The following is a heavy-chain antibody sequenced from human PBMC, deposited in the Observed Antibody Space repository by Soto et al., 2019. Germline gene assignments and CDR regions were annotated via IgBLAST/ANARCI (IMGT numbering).Heavy chain of an antibody. CDR1: GFTFSSYG. V-gene: IGHV3-33*01. CDR2: IWYDGSNK. CDR3: ARDGYDFWSGRHYYYYYMDV. J-gene: IGHJ6*03. Sequence: PGGSLRLSCAASGFTFSSYGMHWVRQAPGKGLEWVAVIWYDGSNKYYADSVKGRFTISRDNSKNTLYLQMNSLRAEDTAVYYCARDGYDFWSGRHYYYYYMDVWGKGTTVTVSS. D-gene: IGHD3-3*01.